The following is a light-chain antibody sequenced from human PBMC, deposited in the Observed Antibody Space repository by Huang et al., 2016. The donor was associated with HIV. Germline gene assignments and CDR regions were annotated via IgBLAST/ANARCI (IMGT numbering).Light chain of an antibody. CDR1: QGVGNN. CDR2: GAS. Sequence: EIVMTQSPATLYVSPGERATLSCRASQGVGNNLAWYQQKLGQAPMLLISGASARATGLPARFSGSGSGTEFTLTISSLRSEDFAVYYCHQYNTWPYTFGQGT. CDR3: HQYNTWPYT. V-gene: IGKV3-15*01. J-gene: IGKJ2*01.